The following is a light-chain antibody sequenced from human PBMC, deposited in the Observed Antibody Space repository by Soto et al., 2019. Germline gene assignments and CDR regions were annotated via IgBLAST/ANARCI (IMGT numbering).Light chain of an antibody. CDR1: SSSVGAGYD. J-gene: IGLJ2*01. Sequence: QSVLTQPPSVSGAPGQRVTISCTGSSSSVGAGYDVHWYQHLPGTAPKLLIFSNTNRPSGVPDRFSGSKSGTSVSLAIAGFQAEDEGDYYCQSYDNILSSVVFGGGTKLTVL. V-gene: IGLV1-40*01. CDR3: QSYDNILSSVV. CDR2: SNT.